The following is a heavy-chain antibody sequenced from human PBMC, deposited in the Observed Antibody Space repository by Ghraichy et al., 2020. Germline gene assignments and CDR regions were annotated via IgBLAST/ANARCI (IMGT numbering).Heavy chain of an antibody. CDR1: GFSFSSYS. V-gene: IGHV3-21*01. Sequence: GGSLRLSCAASGFSFSSYSFNWVRQAPGKGLEWVSFISSSRTYIFYADSVKGRFTISRDNANNSLFLQMNSLRAEDAAVYFCVRGDFYYMDVWGEGTTVTVFS. CDR2: ISSSRTYI. J-gene: IGHJ6*03. CDR3: VRGDFYYMDV. D-gene: IGHD3-3*01.